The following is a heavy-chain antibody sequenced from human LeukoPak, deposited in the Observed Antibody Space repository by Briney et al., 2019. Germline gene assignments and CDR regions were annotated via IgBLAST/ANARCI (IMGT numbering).Heavy chain of an antibody. CDR2: LYSGGST. CDR1: GFTVSSSY. J-gene: IGHJ4*02. Sequence: GGSLRLSCAASGFTVSSSYMTWVRQAPGKGLEWVSVLYSGGSTYYADSVKGRFTISRDNSKNTLNLQMNSLRAEDTAVYYCARDKAGIDFWGQGTLVTVSS. D-gene: IGHD6-19*01. CDR3: ARDKAGIDF. V-gene: IGHV3-66*01.